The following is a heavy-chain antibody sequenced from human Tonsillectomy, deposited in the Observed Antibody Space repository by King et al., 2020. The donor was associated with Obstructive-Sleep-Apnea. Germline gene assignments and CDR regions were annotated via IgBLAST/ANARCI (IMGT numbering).Heavy chain of an antibody. J-gene: IGHJ6*02. V-gene: IGHV4-38-2*02. D-gene: IGHD6-13*01. Sequence: VQLQESGPGLVKPSETLSLTCTVSGYSISSGYYWGWIRQPPGKGLEWIGSIYHSGSTYYNPSLKSRVTISVDTSKNQFSLKLSSVTAADTAVYYCASGPLESIAAAGDYYYGMDVWGQVTTVTVSS. CDR1: GYSISSGYY. CDR3: ASGPLESIAAAGDYYYGMDV. CDR2: IYHSGST.